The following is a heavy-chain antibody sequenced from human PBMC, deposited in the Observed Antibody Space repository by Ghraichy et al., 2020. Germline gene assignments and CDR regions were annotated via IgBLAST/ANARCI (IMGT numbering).Heavy chain of an antibody. Sequence: GGSLRLSCAASGFPFSSYSMNWVRQAPGKGLEWVSYISSSSSTIYYADSVKGRFTISRDNAKNSLYLQMNSLRDEDTAVYYCAGYEAWELPADYYYYYGMDVWGQGTTVTVSS. J-gene: IGHJ6*02. CDR1: GFPFSSYS. D-gene: IGHD1-26*01. CDR2: ISSSSSTI. V-gene: IGHV3-48*02. CDR3: AGYEAWELPADYYYYYGMDV.